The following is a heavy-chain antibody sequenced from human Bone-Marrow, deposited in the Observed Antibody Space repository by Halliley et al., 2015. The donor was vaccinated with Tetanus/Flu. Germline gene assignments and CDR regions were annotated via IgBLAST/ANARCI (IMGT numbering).Heavy chain of an antibody. Sequence: LEWFGYISYSGTAYYIPSLQSRLPVTVDPSKNEFALRLSSVTAADTAVYFCARGESINKIGAWGQGTLVTVSS. D-gene: IGHD6-6*01. CDR3: ARGESINKIGA. V-gene: IGHV4-31*02. CDR2: ISYSGTA. J-gene: IGHJ5*02.